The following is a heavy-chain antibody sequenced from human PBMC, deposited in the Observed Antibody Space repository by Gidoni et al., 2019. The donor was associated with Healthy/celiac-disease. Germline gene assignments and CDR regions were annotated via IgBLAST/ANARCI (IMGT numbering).Heavy chain of an antibody. V-gene: IGHV1-8*01. J-gene: IGHJ4*02. CDR2: MNPNSGNT. CDR1: GYTFTSYD. D-gene: IGHD2-2*01. Sequence: QVQLVQSGAEVKKPGASVKVSCKASGYTFTSYDINWVRQATGQGLEWMGWMNPNSGNTGYAQKFQGRVTMTRNTSISTAYMELSSLRSEDTAVYYCARDRLVPATTELDYWGQGTLVTVSS. CDR3: ARDRLVPATTELDY.